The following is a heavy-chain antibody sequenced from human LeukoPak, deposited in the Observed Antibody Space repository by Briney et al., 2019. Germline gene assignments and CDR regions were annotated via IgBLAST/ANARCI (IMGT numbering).Heavy chain of an antibody. CDR2: ISAYNGNT. Sequence: ASVKVSCKASGYTFTSYVISWVRQAPGQGLEWMGWISAYNGNTNYAQKLQGSVTMTTDTSTSTAYMELRSLRSDDTAVYYCARVVTKPYYYYYYMDVWGKGTTVTVSS. J-gene: IGHJ6*03. CDR3: ARVVTKPYYYYYYMDV. D-gene: IGHD2-21*01. CDR1: GYTFTSYV. V-gene: IGHV1-18*01.